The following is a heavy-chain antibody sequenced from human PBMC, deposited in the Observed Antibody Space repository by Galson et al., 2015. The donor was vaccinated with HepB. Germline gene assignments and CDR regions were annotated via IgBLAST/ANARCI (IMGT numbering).Heavy chain of an antibody. CDR1: GFTFSDYY. V-gene: IGHV3-11*06. Sequence: SLRLSCAVSGFTFSDYYMSWIRQAPGKGLEWVSYISSSSDYTIYGDSVKGRFTISRDNAKNSVYLQMSSLRAEDTAVYYCARDGMVWGVELPDPFDIWGQGTMVTVSS. J-gene: IGHJ3*02. CDR3: ARDGMVWGVELPDPFDI. D-gene: IGHD3-10*01. CDR2: ISSSSDYT.